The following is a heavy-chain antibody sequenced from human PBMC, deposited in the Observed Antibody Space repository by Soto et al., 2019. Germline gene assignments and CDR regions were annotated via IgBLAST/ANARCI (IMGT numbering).Heavy chain of an antibody. D-gene: IGHD2-15*01. V-gene: IGHV4-59*01. CDR2: IYYSGST. CDR1: GGSISSYY. CDR3: ARVSVVTHDAFDI. J-gene: IGHJ3*02. Sequence: SETLSLTCTVSGGSISSYYWSWIRQPPGKGLEWIGYIYYSGSTNYNPSLKSRVTISVDTSKNQFSLKLSSVTAADTAVYYCARVSVVTHDAFDIWGQGTMVTVSS.